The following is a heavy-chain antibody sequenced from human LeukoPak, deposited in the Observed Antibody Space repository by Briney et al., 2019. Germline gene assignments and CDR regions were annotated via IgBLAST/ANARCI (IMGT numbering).Heavy chain of an antibody. V-gene: IGHV3-9*01. Sequence: PGGSLRLSCAASGFTFDDYAMPWVRQAPGKGLEWVSGISWNSGSIGYADSVKGRFTISRDNAKNSLYLQMNSLRAEDTALYYCAKDNSLYGSGSFFDYWGQGTLVTVSS. CDR1: GFTFDDYA. D-gene: IGHD3-10*01. CDR2: ISWNSGSI. CDR3: AKDNSLYGSGSFFDY. J-gene: IGHJ4*02.